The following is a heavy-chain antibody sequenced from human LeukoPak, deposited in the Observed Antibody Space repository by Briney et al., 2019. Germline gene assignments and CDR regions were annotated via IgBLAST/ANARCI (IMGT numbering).Heavy chain of an antibody. CDR2: INPNSGGT. CDR1: GYTFTGYY. D-gene: IGHD3-3*01. V-gene: IGHV1-2*02. J-gene: IGHJ4*02. CDR3: ARGAYDFWSGYLEY. Sequence: ASVKVSCTASGYTFTGYYMHWVRQALGQGLEWMGWINPNSGGTNYAQKFQGRVTMTRDTSISTAYMELSRLRSDDTAVYYCARGAYDFWSGYLEYWGQGTLVTVSS.